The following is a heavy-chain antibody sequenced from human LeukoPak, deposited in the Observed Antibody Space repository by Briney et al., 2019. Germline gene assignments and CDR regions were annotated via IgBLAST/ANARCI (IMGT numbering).Heavy chain of an antibody. CDR3: ARVHRNSGSFLFDY. CDR1: GYSISSGYY. J-gene: IGHJ4*02. D-gene: IGHD1-26*01. V-gene: IGHV4-38-2*02. CDR2: IYHSGST. Sequence: SETLSLTCTVSGYSISSGYYWGWIRQPPGKGLEWIGSIYHSGSTYYNPSLKSRVIISVDTSKNQFSLKLSSVTAADTAVYYCARVHRNSGSFLFDYWGQGTLVTVSS.